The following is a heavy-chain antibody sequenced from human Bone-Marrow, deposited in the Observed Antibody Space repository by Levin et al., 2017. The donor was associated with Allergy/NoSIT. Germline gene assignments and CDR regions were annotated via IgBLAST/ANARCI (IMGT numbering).Heavy chain of an antibody. J-gene: IGHJ4*02. Sequence: GGSLRLSCETSGYPFTAYYIHWVRQAPGERLEWVGSINPQSGGANYAQKFQDWVIMTRDKSIKTAFMELTSDDTAVYYCARGGSLDIVVPFDSWGQGTLVTVSS. CDR3: ARGGSLDIVVPFDS. CDR2: INPQSGGA. D-gene: IGHD2-2*03. V-gene: IGHV1-2*04. CDR1: GYPFTAYY.